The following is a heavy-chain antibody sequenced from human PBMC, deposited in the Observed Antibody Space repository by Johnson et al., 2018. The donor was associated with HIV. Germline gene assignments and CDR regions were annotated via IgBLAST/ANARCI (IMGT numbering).Heavy chain of an antibody. J-gene: IGHJ3*02. CDR1: GFTCRSDD. D-gene: IGHD2-2*01. CDR2: MGSAGDI. V-gene: IGHV3-13*01. Sequence: VQLVESGGGLVQPGGSLRLSCAASGFTCRSDDLHWVRQTKGKGLEWVSAMGSAGDIYYAESVKGRFTISRDNAKNSLYLQMNSLRAEDMSVYYCATTFCTSCSVGKFGTFDIWGQGTMVTVSS. CDR3: ATTFCTSCSVGKFGTFDI.